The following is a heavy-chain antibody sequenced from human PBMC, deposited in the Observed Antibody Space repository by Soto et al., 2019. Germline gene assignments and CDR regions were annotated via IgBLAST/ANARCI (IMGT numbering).Heavy chain of an antibody. D-gene: IGHD2-21*02. CDR3: ARGLPVVTPPHT. CDR1: GGTFSSYA. J-gene: IGHJ4*02. V-gene: IGHV1-69*13. Sequence: ASVKVSCKASGGTFSSYAISWVRQAPGQGLEWMGGIIPIFGTANYAQKFQGRVTITADESTSTAYMELSSLRSEDTAVYYCARGLPVVTPPHTWGQGTLVTVSS. CDR2: IIPIFGTA.